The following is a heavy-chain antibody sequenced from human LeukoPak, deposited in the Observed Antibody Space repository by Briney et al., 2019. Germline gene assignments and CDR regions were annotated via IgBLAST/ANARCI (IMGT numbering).Heavy chain of an antibody. V-gene: IGHV3-48*01. J-gene: IGHJ4*02. CDR3: VRDNPRCCGVVPANIDDY. Sequence: GGSLRLSCAASGFTFSRDSMNWVRQAPGEGLEWISYISHDSTIIYYADSVRGRFTISRDNAKNSLYLQMHSLRAEDTAVYYCVRDNPRCCGVVPANIDDYWGQGTLVTVSS. CDR2: ISHDSTII. CDR1: GFTFSRDS. D-gene: IGHD2-15*01.